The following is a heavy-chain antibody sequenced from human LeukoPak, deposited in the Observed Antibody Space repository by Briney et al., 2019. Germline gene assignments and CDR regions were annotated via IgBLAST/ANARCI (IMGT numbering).Heavy chain of an antibody. D-gene: IGHD3-10*01. V-gene: IGHV4-39*01. CDR3: ARMVRGVYYFDY. CDR2: IYYSGST. J-gene: IGHJ4*02. CDR1: GGSISSSSYY. Sequence: SETLSLTCTVSGGSISSSSYYWGWIRQPPGKGLEWLGSIYYSGSTYYNPSLKSRVTISVDTSKNQFSLKLSSVTAADTAVYYCARMVRGVYYFDYWGQGTLVTVSS.